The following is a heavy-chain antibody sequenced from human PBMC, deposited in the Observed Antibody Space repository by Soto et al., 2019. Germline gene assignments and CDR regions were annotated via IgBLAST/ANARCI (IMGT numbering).Heavy chain of an antibody. CDR3: ARFMGVSTRPSDYYVDS. CDR2: IYYRGTT. V-gene: IGHV4-59*11. CDR1: GGSISSLY. J-gene: IGHJ4*02. Sequence: QVQLQESGPGLVKPSETLSLTCTVSGGSISSLYWSWLRQSPGKGLEWIGYIYYRGTTNYNPSLKRRSTTSVATSTSQFSPTLSSVTAADTAVYYCARFMGVSTRPSDYYVDSWGQGTLVTVSS. D-gene: IGHD2-8*01.